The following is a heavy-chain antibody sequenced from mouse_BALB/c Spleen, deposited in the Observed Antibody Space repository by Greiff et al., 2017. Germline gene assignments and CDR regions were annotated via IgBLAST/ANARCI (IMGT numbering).Heavy chain of an antibody. J-gene: IGHJ3*01. V-gene: IGHV1-80*01. CDR1: GYAFSSYW. CDR2: IYPGDGAT. D-gene: IGHD2-4*01. Sequence: VQRVESGAELVRPGPSVKISCKASGYAFSSYWMNWVKQRPGQGLEWIGQIYPGDGATYYNGQFTGKATLTADKSSSTAYMQLSRLTAEDSAFYCCARPRGDYDGMAYWGQGTLVTVSA. CDR3: ARPRGDYDGMAY.